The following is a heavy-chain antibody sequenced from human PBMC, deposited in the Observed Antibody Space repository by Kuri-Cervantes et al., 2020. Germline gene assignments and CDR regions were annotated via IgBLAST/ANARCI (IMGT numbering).Heavy chain of an antibody. Sequence: SVKVSCKASGGTFSNYAISWVRQAPGQGLEWMGGIIPIFGTANYAQKFQGRVTITVDKSTTTAYMELSSLRSEDTAVYYCALGYCCRTSCLVIDYWGQGTLVTVSS. CDR2: IIPIFGTA. J-gene: IGHJ4*02. CDR3: ALGYCCRTSCLVIDY. V-gene: IGHV1-69*06. D-gene: IGHD2-2*01. CDR1: GGTFSNYA.